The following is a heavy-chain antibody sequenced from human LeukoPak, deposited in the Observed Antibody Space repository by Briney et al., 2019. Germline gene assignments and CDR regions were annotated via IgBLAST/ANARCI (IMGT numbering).Heavy chain of an antibody. CDR3: ARGYRMSAFDI. CDR2: IYDSGST. V-gene: IGHV4-59*08. D-gene: IGHD1-14*01. J-gene: IGHJ3*02. Sequence: SETLSLTCTVSGGSTSSDYWSWIRQPPGRGLEWIGYIYDSGSTTYNPSLKSRVTISVDTSKNHFSLRLTSVTAADTAVYYCARGYRMSAFDIWGQGTMVTVSS. CDR1: GGSTSSDY.